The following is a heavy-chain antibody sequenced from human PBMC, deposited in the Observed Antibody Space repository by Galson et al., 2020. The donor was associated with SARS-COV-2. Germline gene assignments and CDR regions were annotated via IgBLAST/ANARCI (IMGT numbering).Heavy chain of an antibody. CDR3: AKGGGYYSVDAFDI. Sequence: GGSLRLSCVVSGFTFTNYAMNWVRQAPGKGLEWVSTISGNGRATYFADSVKGRFTISRDNSMDTLFLQMNGLRAEDTAFYYCAKGGGYYSVDAFDIWGQGTLVTVSS. CDR2: ISGNGRAT. V-gene: IGHV3-23*01. CDR1: GFTFTNYA. J-gene: IGHJ3*02. D-gene: IGHD3-22*01.